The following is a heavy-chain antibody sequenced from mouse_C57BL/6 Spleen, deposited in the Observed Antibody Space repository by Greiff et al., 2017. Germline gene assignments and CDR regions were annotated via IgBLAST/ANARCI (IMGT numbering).Heavy chain of an antibody. V-gene: IGHV5-4*01. J-gene: IGHJ2*01. CDR3: ARDRDYGSRYYFDY. CDR1: GFTFSSYA. D-gene: IGHD1-1*01. CDR2: ISDGGSYT. Sequence: EVQVVESGGGLVKPGGSLKLSCAASGFTFSSYAMSWVRQTPEKRLEWVATISDGGSYTYYPDNVKGRFTISRDNAKNNLYLQMSHLKSEDTAMYYCARDRDYGSRYYFDYWGQGTTLTVSS.